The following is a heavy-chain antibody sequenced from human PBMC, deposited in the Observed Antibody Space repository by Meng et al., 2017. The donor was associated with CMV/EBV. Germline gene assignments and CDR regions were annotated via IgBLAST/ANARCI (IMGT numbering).Heavy chain of an antibody. V-gene: IGHV1-69*01. D-gene: IGHD4-17*01. CDR3: AREVDDYGDGWYFDL. CDR2: IIPIFGTA. J-gene: IGHJ2*01. CDR1: GSTLSSSA. Sequence: QAWSLQAWADGKNAGSTGKSSPKASGSTLSSSATSWVLQAPGQGVEWMGVIIPIFGTANYAQKFQGRVTITADESTSTAYMELSSLRSEDTAVYYCAREVDDYGDGWYFDLWGRGTLVTVSS.